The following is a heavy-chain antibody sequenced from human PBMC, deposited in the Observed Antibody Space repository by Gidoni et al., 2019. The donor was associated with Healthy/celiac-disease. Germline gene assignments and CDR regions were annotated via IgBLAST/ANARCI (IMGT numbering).Heavy chain of an antibody. CDR1: GGSFSGYY. Sequence: QVQLQQWGAGLLKPSETLSLTCAVYGGSFSGYYWSGIRQPPGKGLEWIGEINHSGSTNYNPSLKSRVTISVDTSKNQFSLKLSSVTAADTAVYYCARAVRDYYDSSGYYVFDYWGQGTLVTVSS. CDR2: INHSGST. D-gene: IGHD3-22*01. CDR3: ARAVRDYYDSSGYYVFDY. J-gene: IGHJ4*02. V-gene: IGHV4-34*01.